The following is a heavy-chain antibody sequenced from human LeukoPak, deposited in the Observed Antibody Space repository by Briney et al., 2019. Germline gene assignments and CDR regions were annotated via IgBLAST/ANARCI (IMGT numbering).Heavy chain of an antibody. V-gene: IGHV1-2*02. D-gene: IGHD1-14*01. CDR2: IDPNSGGT. CDR3: APDHSSIL. CDR1: GYTFTDSY. J-gene: IGHJ4*02. Sequence: ASVKVSCKASGYTFTDSYMHWVRQAPGQGLEWMGWIDPNSGGTRYARKFQGRVTMTRDTSISTANMELSRLTSDDTAVYYCAPDHSSILWGQGTLVTVSS.